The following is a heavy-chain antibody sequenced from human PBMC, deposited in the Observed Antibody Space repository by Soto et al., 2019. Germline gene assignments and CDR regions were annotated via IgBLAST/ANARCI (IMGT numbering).Heavy chain of an antibody. CDR1: GFTFSSYA. Sequence: GGSLRLSCAASGFTFSSYAMSWVRQAPGKGLEWVSAISGSGGSTYYADSVKGRFTISRDNSKNTLYLQMNSLRAEDTAVYYCAKSLEQWLVLGHELDYWGQGTLVTVSS. V-gene: IGHV3-23*01. CDR2: ISGSGGST. CDR3: AKSLEQWLVLGHELDY. D-gene: IGHD6-19*01. J-gene: IGHJ4*02.